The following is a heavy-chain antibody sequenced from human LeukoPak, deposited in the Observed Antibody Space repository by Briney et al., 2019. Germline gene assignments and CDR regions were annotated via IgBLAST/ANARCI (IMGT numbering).Heavy chain of an antibody. D-gene: IGHD1-26*01. CDR3: AKDTGGSYYGLDY. Sequence: GGSLRLSCAASGFTFDTYAMTWVRQAPGKGLEWVSAISGGGDSTYYADSVKGRFTIFRDNAKNTLYLQMNSLRAEDTAIYYCAKDTGGSYYGLDYWGQGTLVTVPS. V-gene: IGHV3-23*01. CDR1: GFTFDTYA. J-gene: IGHJ4*02. CDR2: ISGGGDST.